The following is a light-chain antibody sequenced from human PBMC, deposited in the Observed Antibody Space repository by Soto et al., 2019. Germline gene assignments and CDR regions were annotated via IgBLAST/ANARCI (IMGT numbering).Light chain of an antibody. Sequence: TQSPGTLSSSPGERATLSCRASQSVSSNYLAWYQQKPGQTPRLLIYDASTRATDIPARFSGSGSGTDFTLTISSLLSEDFAVYYCHQYYKWPLTFGGGTKVDIK. CDR1: QSVSSN. J-gene: IGKJ4*01. V-gene: IGKV3-15*01. CDR3: HQYYKWPLT. CDR2: DAS.